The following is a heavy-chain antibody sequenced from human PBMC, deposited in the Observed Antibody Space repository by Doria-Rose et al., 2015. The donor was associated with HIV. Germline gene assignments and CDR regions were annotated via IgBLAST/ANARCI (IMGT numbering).Heavy chain of an antibody. V-gene: IGHV2-26*01. CDR3: ARIKSSRWYHKYYFDF. J-gene: IGHJ4*02. CDR1: GVSLSSPGMG. CDR2: SFADDER. Sequence: QITLKESGPALVKPTETLTPTCTVSGVSLSSPGMGVSWIRQPPGKALEWLANSFADDERSYKTALKSRLTISRGTSKSQVVLTMTDMDPVDTATYYCARIKSSRWYHKYYFDFWGQGTLVIVSA. D-gene: IGHD6-13*01.